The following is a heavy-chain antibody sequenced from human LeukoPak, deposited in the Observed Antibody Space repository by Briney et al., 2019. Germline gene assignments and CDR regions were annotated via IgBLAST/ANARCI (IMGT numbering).Heavy chain of an antibody. D-gene: IGHD2-15*01. CDR3: VREAGYCASVCLKSNWFDP. CDR1: GFPFSNHA. J-gene: IGHJ5*02. V-gene: IGHV3-23*01. Sequence: GGSLRLSCAASGFPFSNHAMSWVRQPPGKGLEWVSAISNGNTYYADSVRGRFTISRDDSKNMVYLQMYSLRDEDTAIYYCVREAGYCASVCLKSNWFDPWGQGTLVTVSS. CDR2: ISNGNT.